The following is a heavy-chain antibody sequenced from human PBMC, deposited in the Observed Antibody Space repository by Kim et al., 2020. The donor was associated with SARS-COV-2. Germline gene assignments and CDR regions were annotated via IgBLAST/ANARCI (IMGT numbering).Heavy chain of an antibody. Sequence: GGSLRLSCAASGFTFSSYGMHWVRQAPGKGLEWVAVISYDGSNKYYADSVKGRFTISRDNSKNTLYLQMNSLRAEDTAVYYCAKDEERGPEDGYSSGCPLGDYWGQGSLVTVSP. CDR1: GFTFSSYG. D-gene: IGHD6-19*01. CDR3: AKDEERGPEDGYSSGCPLGDY. J-gene: IGHJ4*02. V-gene: IGHV3-30*18. CDR2: ISYDGSNK.